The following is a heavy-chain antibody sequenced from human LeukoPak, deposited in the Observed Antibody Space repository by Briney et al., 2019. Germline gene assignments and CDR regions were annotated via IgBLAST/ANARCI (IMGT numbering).Heavy chain of an antibody. Sequence: GGSLRLSCTGSGFTFGDYAMSWVRQAPGKGLEWVGFIRSKSYGGTTEYAASVKRRFTISRDDSKSIAYLQMNRLKTEDTAVYYCTRSTPYYYDSSGYYQNFVYWGQGTLVTVSS. J-gene: IGHJ4*02. CDR2: IRSKSYGGTT. V-gene: IGHV3-49*04. CDR3: TRSTPYYYDSSGYYQNFVY. D-gene: IGHD3-22*01. CDR1: GFTFGDYA.